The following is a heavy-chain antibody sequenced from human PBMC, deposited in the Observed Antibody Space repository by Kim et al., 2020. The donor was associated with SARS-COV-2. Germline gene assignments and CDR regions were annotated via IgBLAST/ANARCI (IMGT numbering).Heavy chain of an antibody. J-gene: IGHJ6*02. D-gene: IGHD6-19*01. CDR3: ARGGSAAPESGYSSGWYLSAYYYYGMDV. Sequence: SETLSLTCTVSGGSISSYYWSWIRQPPGKGLEWIGYIYYSGSTNYNPSLKSRVTISVDTSKNQFSLKLSSVTAADTAVYYCARGGSAAPESGYSSGWYLSAYYYYGMDVWGQGTTVTVSS. CDR2: IYYSGST. V-gene: IGHV4-59*13. CDR1: GGSISSYY.